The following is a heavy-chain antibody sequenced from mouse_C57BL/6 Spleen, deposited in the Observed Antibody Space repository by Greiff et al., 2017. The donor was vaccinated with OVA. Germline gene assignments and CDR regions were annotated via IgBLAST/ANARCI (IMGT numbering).Heavy chain of an antibody. CDR3: ARNQDGVDD. CDR1: GYTFTSYW. D-gene: IGHD2-3*01. J-gene: IGHJ2*01. V-gene: IGHV1-50*01. Sequence: QVQLQQSGAELVKPGASVKLSCKASGYTFTSYWMQWVKQRPGQGLEWIGEIAPSDSYTTSNQKFKGKATLTVDTSASTAYMQRSSLTAEDTAGYYCARNQDGVDDWGQGTTLTGSS. CDR2: IAPSDSYT.